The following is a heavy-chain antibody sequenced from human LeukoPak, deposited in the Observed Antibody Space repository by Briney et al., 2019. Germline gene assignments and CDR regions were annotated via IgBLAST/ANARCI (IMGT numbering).Heavy chain of an antibody. J-gene: IGHJ6*02. Sequence: PSETLSLTCAVYGGSFSGYYWSWIRQPPGKGLEWIGEINHSGSTNYNPSLESRVTISVDTSKNQFSLKLSSVTAADTAVYYCARLGYCSSTSCEGVYYYGMDVWGQGTTVTVSS. CDR2: INHSGST. D-gene: IGHD2-2*01. CDR1: GGSFSGYY. CDR3: ARLGYCSSTSCEGVYYYGMDV. V-gene: IGHV4-34*01.